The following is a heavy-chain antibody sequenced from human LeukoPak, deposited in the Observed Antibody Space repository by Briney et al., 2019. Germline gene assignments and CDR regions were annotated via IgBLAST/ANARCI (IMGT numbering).Heavy chain of an antibody. D-gene: IGHD3-22*01. V-gene: IGHV4-4*02. J-gene: IGHJ4*02. CDR1: GASIISSDW. CDR2: VYHSGIT. CDR3: ARVRGGTYYYDSSGYPIDY. Sequence: SETLSLTCAVSGASIISSDWWSWVRQPPGKGLEWIGEVYHSGITNYNPSLKSRVTISVDKSKNQFSLKLSSVTAADTAVYYCARVRGGTYYYDSSGYPIDYWGQGTLVTVSS.